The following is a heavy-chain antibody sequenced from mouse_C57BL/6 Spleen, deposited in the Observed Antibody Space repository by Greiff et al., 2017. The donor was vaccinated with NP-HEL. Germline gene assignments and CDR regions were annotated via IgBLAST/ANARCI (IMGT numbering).Heavy chain of an antibody. Sequence: DVQLVESGGGLVKPGGSLKLSCAASGFTFSDYGMHWVRQAPEKGLEWVAYISSGSSTIYYADTVKGRFTISRDNAKNTLFLQMTSLRSEDTAMYYCARGDRGFAYWGQGTLVTVSA. CDR2: ISSGSSTI. CDR1: GFTFSDYG. V-gene: IGHV5-17*01. J-gene: IGHJ3*01. CDR3: ARGDRGFAY. D-gene: IGHD2-13*01.